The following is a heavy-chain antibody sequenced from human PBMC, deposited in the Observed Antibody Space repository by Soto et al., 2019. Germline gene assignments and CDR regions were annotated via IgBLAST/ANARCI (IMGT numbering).Heavy chain of an antibody. CDR1: GYTFTSYD. D-gene: IGHD6-19*01. CDR3: EIPPSSGRLGYYYYYDMAV. CDR2: RKPNSGNK. J-gene: IGHJ6*02. Sequence: QVQLVQSGAEVKKPGASVKVSCKASGYTFTSYDCNWVRQATGQGLEWLGWRKPNSGNKGYAQRCQGRLTRTSNNSIITADSELISLRSVDTAVYYCEIPPSSGRLGYYYYYDMAVWGQGTTVPVSS. V-gene: IGHV1-8*01.